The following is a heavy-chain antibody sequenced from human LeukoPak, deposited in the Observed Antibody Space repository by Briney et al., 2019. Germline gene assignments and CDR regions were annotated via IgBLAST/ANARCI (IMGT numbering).Heavy chain of an antibody. Sequence: SGTLSLTCAVSGGSISSLNWWSWVRQPPGKGLECIGEIYHSGSTNYNPSLKSRVTISIDKSKNQFSLKLSSVTAADTAVYYCARRDYYDSTGSYDYWGQGTLVTVSS. J-gene: IGHJ4*02. CDR1: GGSISSLNW. D-gene: IGHD3-22*01. CDR3: ARRDYYDSTGSYDY. V-gene: IGHV4-4*02. CDR2: IYHSGST.